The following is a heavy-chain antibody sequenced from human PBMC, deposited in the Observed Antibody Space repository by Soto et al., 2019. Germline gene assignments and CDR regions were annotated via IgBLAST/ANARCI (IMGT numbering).Heavy chain of an antibody. CDR2: IVVGSGNT. CDR3: AARGYSYGPDAYYYYYMDV. V-gene: IGHV1-58*02. J-gene: IGHJ6*03. D-gene: IGHD5-18*01. Sequence: SVNVSRKASGFSFTSSAIQWVLHARGQRLEWIGWIVVGSGNTNYAQKFQERVTITRDMSTSTAYMELSSLRSEDTAVYYCAARGYSYGPDAYYYYYMDVWGKGTTVTVSS. CDR1: GFSFTSSA.